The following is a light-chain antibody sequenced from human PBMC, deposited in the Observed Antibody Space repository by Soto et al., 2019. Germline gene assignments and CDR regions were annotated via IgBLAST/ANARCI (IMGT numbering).Light chain of an antibody. V-gene: IGKV1-39*01. CDR3: QQSYSTIT. J-gene: IGKJ5*01. CDR1: QSISNY. Sequence: DIQMTQSPSSLSASVGDRVTITCRASQSISNYLNWYQQKPGKAPKVLIYAASSLQSGVPSRLSGSGSGTDFTLTISSLQPEDFATYYCQQSYSTITFGQGTRLEIK. CDR2: AAS.